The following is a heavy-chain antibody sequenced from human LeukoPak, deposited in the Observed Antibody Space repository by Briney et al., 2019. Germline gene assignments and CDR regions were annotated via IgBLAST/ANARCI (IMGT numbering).Heavy chain of an antibody. V-gene: IGHV3-30-3*01. CDR1: GFTFSSYA. CDR2: ISYDGSNK. Sequence: GGSLRLSCAASGFTFSSYAMQWVRQAPGKGLEWVAVISYDGSNKYYADSVKGRFTISRDNSKNTLYLQMNSLRAEDTAVYYCATIPGAIFGVVTDGVDYWGQGTLVTVSS. J-gene: IGHJ4*02. CDR3: ATIPGAIFGVVTDGVDY. D-gene: IGHD3-3*01.